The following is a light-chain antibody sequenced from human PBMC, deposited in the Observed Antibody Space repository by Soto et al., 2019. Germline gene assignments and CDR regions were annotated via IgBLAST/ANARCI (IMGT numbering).Light chain of an antibody. CDR3: QHYKTSSPA. CDR2: AAS. Sequence: QMTQSPPTLSASVGERVTITCRASQSISDWLAWYQQKPGKAPKLLIYAASTLESRVPSRFSGTGSGTEFTLTISGLQPDDFATYYCQHYKTSSPAFGQGTEVEMK. CDR1: QSISDW. J-gene: IGKJ1*01. V-gene: IGKV1-5*01.